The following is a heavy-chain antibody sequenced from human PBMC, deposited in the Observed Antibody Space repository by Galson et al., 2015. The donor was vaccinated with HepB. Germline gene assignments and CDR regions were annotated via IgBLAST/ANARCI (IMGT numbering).Heavy chain of an antibody. CDR2: ISGSGDST. CDR3: ARGLGPLTGGDYYYGMDV. J-gene: IGHJ6*02. D-gene: IGHD3-16*01. V-gene: IGHV3-23*01. Sequence: SLRLSCAASGLTFRSYAMNWVRQAPGKGLEWVSAISGSGDSTYYADSVKGQFTISRDNSKNTLYLQMNSLRAEDTAVYYCARGLGPLTGGDYYYGMDVWGQGTTVTVSS. CDR1: GLTFRSYA.